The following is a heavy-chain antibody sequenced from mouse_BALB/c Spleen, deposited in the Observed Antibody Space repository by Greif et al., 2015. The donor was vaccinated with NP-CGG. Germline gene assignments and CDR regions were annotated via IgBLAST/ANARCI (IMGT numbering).Heavy chain of an antibody. Sequence: VQLQQSGAELVKPGASVKLSCKASGYTFISYCMYWVKQRPGQGLEWIGEINPSNGGANLNEKFKSKATLTVDKSSSTAYMQLSSLTSEDSAVYFCTRGRRRDFDFWGQGTTLTASS. D-gene: IGHD1-2*01. CDR3: TRGRRRDFDF. J-gene: IGHJ2*01. CDR2: INPSNGGA. CDR1: GYTFISYC. V-gene: IGHV1S81*02.